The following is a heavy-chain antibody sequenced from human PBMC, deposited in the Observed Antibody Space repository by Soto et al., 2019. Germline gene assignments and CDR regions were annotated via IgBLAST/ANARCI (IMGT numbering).Heavy chain of an antibody. Sequence: TSETLSLTCAVYGGSFSGYYWSWIRQPPGKGLEWSGEINHSGSTNYNPSLKSRVTISVDTSKNQFSLKLSSVNAADTALYYCARGPGGIQLWLPYYYGMDVWGQETTVTVSS. D-gene: IGHD5-18*01. V-gene: IGHV4-34*01. CDR1: GGSFSGYY. J-gene: IGHJ6*02. CDR2: INHSGST. CDR3: ARGPGGIQLWLPYYYGMDV.